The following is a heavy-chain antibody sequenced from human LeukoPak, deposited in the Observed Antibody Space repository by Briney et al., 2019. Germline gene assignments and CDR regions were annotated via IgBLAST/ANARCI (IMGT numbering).Heavy chain of an antibody. CDR3: SRHSASVPFDY. CDR1: GYSFTSYW. Sequence: GESLKISCKCSGYSFTSYWIGLVREIPRKGLEWMGIIYPGDSDTRYSPSFQGQVTISADNSITTAYLQWRSLKASDTAMYYCSRHSASVPFDYWGQGTLVTVSS. D-gene: IGHD3-10*01. J-gene: IGHJ4*02. CDR2: IYPGDSDT. V-gene: IGHV5-51*01.